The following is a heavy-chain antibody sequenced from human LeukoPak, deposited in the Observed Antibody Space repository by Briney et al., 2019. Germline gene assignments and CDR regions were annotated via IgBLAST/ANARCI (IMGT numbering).Heavy chain of an antibody. CDR2: IDPSGYTI. CDR1: GVTFSSYA. V-gene: IGHV3-21*01. J-gene: IGHJ4*02. Sequence: GGSLRLSCAASGVTFSSYAMSWVRQAPGRGLEWVSSIDPSGYTIFYANSVRGRFTISRDNAKNSLYLQMNSLRAEDTALYFCARGIRERGFDRWGQGTLVTVSS. D-gene: IGHD1-1*01. CDR3: ARGIRERGFDR.